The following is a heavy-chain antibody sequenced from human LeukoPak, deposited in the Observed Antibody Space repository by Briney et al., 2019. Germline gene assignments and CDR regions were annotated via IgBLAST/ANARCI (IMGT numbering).Heavy chain of an antibody. Sequence: GGSLRLSCAASGFTFSNYGMHWVRQAPGKGLEWVAFIRYDGSIKYYADSVKGRFTISRDNSKNTLYLQMNSLRAEDTALYYCARGPDKAAGTNYWGQGTLVTVSS. CDR3: ARGPDKAAGTNY. D-gene: IGHD6-13*01. CDR1: GFTFSNYG. J-gene: IGHJ4*02. CDR2: IRYDGSIK. V-gene: IGHV3-30*02.